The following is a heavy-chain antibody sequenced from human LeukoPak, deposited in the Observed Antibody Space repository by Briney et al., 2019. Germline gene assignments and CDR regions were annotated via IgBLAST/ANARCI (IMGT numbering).Heavy chain of an antibody. CDR2: MNPNSGNT. D-gene: IGHD1-14*01. Sequence: ASVKVSCKASGYTSTSYDINWVRQATGQGLEWMGWMNPNSGNTGYAQKFQGRVTMIRNTSISTAYMELSSLRSEDTAVYYCARGLVRSNNPMPEGYWGQGTLVTVSS. CDR3: ARGLVRSNNPMPEGY. V-gene: IGHV1-8*01. J-gene: IGHJ4*02. CDR1: GYTSTSYD.